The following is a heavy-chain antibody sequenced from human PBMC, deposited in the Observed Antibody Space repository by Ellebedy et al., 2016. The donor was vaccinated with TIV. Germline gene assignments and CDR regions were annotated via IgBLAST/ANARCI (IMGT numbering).Heavy chain of an antibody. CDR1: GFTFSNYT. CDR3: AKDLRQRLPEIAFDI. CDR2: ISCDGSKK. D-gene: IGHD6-25*01. J-gene: IGHJ3*02. V-gene: IGHV3-30-3*01. Sequence: GESLKISXAASGFTFSNYTMHWVRQAPGMGLDWVALISCDGSKKYFAESAKGRFTISRDNSKNTLYLQMNSLRAEDTAVYYCAKDLRQRLPEIAFDIWGQGTMVTVSS.